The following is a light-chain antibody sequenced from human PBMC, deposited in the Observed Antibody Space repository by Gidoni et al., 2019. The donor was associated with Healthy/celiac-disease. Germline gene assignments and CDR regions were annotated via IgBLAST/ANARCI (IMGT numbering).Light chain of an antibody. J-gene: IGKJ4*01. Sequence: IQMTQSPSSLSASVGDRVTITCRASQSISRYLNWYQEKPGKAPKLLIYAASSLQSGVPSRFSGSGSGTDFTLTISSLQPEDFATDYCQQSYSTPRLTFGGXTKVEIK. CDR1: QSISRY. CDR3: QQSYSTPRLT. V-gene: IGKV1-39*01. CDR2: AAS.